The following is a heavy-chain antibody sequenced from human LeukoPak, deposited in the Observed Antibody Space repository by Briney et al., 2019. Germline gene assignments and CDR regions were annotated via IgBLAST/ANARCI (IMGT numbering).Heavy chain of an antibody. Sequence: QAGGSLRLSCAASGFTFSSYGMHWVRQAPGKGLEWVAVISYDGSNKYYADSVKGRFTISRDNSKNTLYLQMNSLGAEDTAVYYCAKGMGIAVAGDYWGQGTLVTVSS. CDR1: GFTFSSYG. CDR3: AKGMGIAVAGDY. CDR2: ISYDGSNK. V-gene: IGHV3-30*18. D-gene: IGHD6-19*01. J-gene: IGHJ4*02.